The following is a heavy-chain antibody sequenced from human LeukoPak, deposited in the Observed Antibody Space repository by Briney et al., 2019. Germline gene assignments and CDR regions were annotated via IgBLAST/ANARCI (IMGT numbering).Heavy chain of an antibody. Sequence: PSETLSLTCTVSGGSISSSSYYWGWIRQPPGKGLEWIGSIYYSGSTYYNPSLKSRVTISVDTSKNQFSLKLSSVTAADTAVYYCARACGEAAGTDRAWFDPWGQGTLVTVSS. CDR3: ARACGEAAGTDRAWFDP. CDR2: IYYSGST. D-gene: IGHD6-13*01. CDR1: GGSISSSSYY. V-gene: IGHV4-39*07. J-gene: IGHJ5*02.